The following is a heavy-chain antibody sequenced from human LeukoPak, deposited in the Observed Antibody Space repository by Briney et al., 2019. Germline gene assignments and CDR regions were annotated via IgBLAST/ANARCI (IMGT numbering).Heavy chain of an antibody. J-gene: IGHJ6*03. V-gene: IGHV4-34*01. CDR2: INHSGST. CDR3: ARGRGYYHYYYMDV. CDR1: GGSFSGYY. Sequence: SETLSLTRAVYGGSFSGYYWSWIRQPPGKGLEWIGEINHSGSTNYNPSLKSRVTISVDTSKNQFSLKLSSVTAADTAVYYCARGRGYYHYYYMDVWGKGTTVTVSS. D-gene: IGHD3-3*01.